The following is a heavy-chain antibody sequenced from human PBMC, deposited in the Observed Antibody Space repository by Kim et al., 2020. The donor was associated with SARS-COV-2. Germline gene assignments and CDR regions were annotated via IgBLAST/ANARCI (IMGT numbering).Heavy chain of an antibody. V-gene: IGHV1-3*01. CDR3: ARDRGVRTSSGWYYWFDP. CDR1: GYTFTSYA. CDR2: INAGNGNT. Sequence: ASVKVSCKASGYTFTSYAMHWVRQAPGQRLEWMGWINAGNGNTKYSQKFQGRVTITRDTSASTAYMELSSLRSEDTAVYYCARDRGVRTSSGWYYWFDPWGQGTLVTVSS. D-gene: IGHD6-19*01. J-gene: IGHJ5*02.